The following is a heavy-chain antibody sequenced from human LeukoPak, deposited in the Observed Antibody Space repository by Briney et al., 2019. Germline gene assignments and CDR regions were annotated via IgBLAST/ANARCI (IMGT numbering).Heavy chain of an antibody. CDR2: IYYSGST. CDR1: GGSISSSSYY. D-gene: IGHD6-13*01. CDR3: ARGSSRYVFDY. V-gene: IGHV4-39*07. Sequence: SETLSLTCTVSGGSISSSSYYWGWIRQPPGKGLEWIGSIYYSGSTYYNPSLKSRVTISVDTSKNQFSLKLSSVTAADTAVYYCARGSSRYVFDYWGQGTLVTVSS. J-gene: IGHJ4*02.